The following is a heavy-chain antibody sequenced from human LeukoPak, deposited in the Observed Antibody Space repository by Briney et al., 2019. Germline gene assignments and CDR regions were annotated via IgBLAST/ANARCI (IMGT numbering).Heavy chain of an antibody. CDR2: IYSSGST. CDR1: GGSISSSNYY. D-gene: IGHD3-22*01. Sequence: SQTLSLTCTVSGGSISSSNYYWSWIRQPAGKGLEWIGRIYSSGSTNYNPSLKSRVTISVDTSKNQFSLKLDSVTAADTAVYYCAREAYYYDSSGYWDAFDIWGQGTMVTVSS. J-gene: IGHJ3*02. CDR3: AREAYYYDSSGYWDAFDI. V-gene: IGHV4-61*02.